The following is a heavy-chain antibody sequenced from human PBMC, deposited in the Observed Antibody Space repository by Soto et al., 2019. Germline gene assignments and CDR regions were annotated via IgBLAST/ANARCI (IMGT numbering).Heavy chain of an antibody. CDR1: GGTFSSYA. J-gene: IGHJ6*02. CDR2: IIPIFGTA. V-gene: IGHV1-69*12. D-gene: IGHD3-16*01. Sequence: QVQLVQSGAEVKKPGSSVKVSCKASGGTFSSYAISWVRQAPGQGLEWMGGIIPIFGTADYAQKFQGRVAITADESTSTAYMDLSSLRSEDTAVYYCARHLGGNHYYYGMDVWGQGTTVTVSS. CDR3: ARHLGGNHYYYGMDV.